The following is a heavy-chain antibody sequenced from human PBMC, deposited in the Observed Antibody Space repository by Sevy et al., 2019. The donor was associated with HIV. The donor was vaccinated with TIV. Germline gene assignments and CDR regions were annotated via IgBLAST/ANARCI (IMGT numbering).Heavy chain of an antibody. J-gene: IGHJ3*02. CDR1: GYIFTTYW. V-gene: IGHV5-51*01. CDR3: AGPLSLSETGGYYTDAFDI. D-gene: IGHD3-22*01. CDR2: IYPGDSDT. Sequence: GESLKISCKATGYIFTTYWITWVRQMPGKGLEWMGIIYPGDSDTKYSPAFQGQVTISADKSISTAYLQWSSLKASDSAMDYCAGPLSLSETGGYYTDAFDIWGQGTMVTVSS.